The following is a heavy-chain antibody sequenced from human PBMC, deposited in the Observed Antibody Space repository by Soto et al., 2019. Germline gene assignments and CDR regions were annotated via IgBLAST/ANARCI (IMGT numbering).Heavy chain of an antibody. D-gene: IGHD3-10*01. CDR3: AKPNLWFGELLIPFDY. Sequence: GSLRLSCAASGFTFSNAWMSWVRQAPGKGLEWVGRIKSKTDGGTTDYAAPVKGRFTISRDDSKNTLYLQMNSLKTEDTAVYYCAKPNLWFGELLIPFDYWGQGTLVTVSS. CDR2: IKSKTDGGTT. J-gene: IGHJ4*02. CDR1: GFTFSNAW. V-gene: IGHV3-15*01.